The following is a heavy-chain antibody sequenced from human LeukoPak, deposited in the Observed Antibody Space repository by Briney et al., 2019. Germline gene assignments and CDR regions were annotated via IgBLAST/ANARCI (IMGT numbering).Heavy chain of an antibody. J-gene: IGHJ4*02. D-gene: IGHD2-2*01. Sequence: PGGSLRLSCAASGFTFSSYAMSWVRQAPGKGLEWVSAISGSGGSTYYADSVKGRFTISRDNSKNTLYLQMNSLRAEDTAVYYCAKLTSYIYCSSTSRWVDYWGQGTLVTVSS. V-gene: IGHV3-23*01. CDR1: GFTFSSYA. CDR3: AKLTSYIYCSSTSRWVDY. CDR2: ISGSGGST.